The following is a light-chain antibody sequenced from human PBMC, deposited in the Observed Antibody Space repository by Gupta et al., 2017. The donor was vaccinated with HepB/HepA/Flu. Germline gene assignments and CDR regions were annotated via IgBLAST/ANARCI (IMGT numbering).Light chain of an antibody. CDR1: QEISNY. J-gene: IGKJ5*01. CDR3: QQYDNHPRT. Sequence: DIQLTQSPSTLSASVGDRVTITCQASQEISNYLDWYQQKPGKAPKLLIYDASKLEKGVPSRFSGSGSGTDFTFTISSLQPEDIATYYCQQYDNHPRTFGPGTRLEIK. V-gene: IGKV1-33*01. CDR2: DAS.